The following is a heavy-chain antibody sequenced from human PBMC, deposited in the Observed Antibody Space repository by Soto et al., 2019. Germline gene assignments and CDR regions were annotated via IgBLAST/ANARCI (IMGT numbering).Heavy chain of an antibody. J-gene: IGHJ1*01. Sequence: EVQLVQSGAEVKKPGESLKISCKGSGYSFTSYWIGWVRQMPGKGLEWMGIIYPGDSDTRYSPSFQGQVTISADKSISTAYLQWSSLKASDTAMYYCARQAYSSGWPDAEYFQHWGQGTLVTVSS. CDR1: GYSFTSYW. D-gene: IGHD6-19*01. CDR3: ARQAYSSGWPDAEYFQH. V-gene: IGHV5-51*01. CDR2: IYPGDSDT.